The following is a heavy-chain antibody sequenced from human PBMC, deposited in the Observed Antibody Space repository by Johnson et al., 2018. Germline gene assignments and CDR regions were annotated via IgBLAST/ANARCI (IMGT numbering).Heavy chain of an antibody. D-gene: IGHD3-22*01. CDR1: GFTFSSYG. CDR2: IGYDGRNK. CDR3: ARDGGYYYDSSGYYLAEYFQH. Sequence: QVQLVESGGGVVQPGRSXRLSCAASGFTFSSYGMHWVRQAPGKGLEWVAVIGYDGRNKYYADSVKGRFTIPRDNSKNTLSLQMNSLRAEDTAVYYCARDGGYYYDSSGYYLAEYFQHWGQGTLVTVSS. J-gene: IGHJ1*01. V-gene: IGHV3-33*01.